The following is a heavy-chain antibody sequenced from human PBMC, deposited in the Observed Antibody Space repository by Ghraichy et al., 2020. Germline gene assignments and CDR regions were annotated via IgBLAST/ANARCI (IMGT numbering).Heavy chain of an antibody. CDR2: IIPIFGTA. V-gene: IGHV1-69*13. Sequence: SVKVSCKASGGTFSSYAISWVRQAPGQGLEWMGGIIPIFGTANYAQKFQGRVTITADESTSTAYMELSSLRSEDTAVYYCARDKRGEDPNLWGSAYYYYYMDVWGKGTTVTVSS. CDR1: GGTFSSYA. D-gene: IGHD7-27*01. CDR3: ARDKRGEDPNLWGSAYYYYYMDV. J-gene: IGHJ6*03.